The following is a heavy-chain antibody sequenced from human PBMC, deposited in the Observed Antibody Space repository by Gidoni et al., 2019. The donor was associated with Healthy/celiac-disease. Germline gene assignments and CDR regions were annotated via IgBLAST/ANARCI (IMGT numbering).Heavy chain of an antibody. D-gene: IGHD3-9*01. CDR2: IWYDGSNK. V-gene: IGHV3-33*01. CDR1: GFTFSSYG. J-gene: IGHJ6*02. CDR3: ARERVRYFDWLGVEYGMDV. Sequence: QVQLVESGGGVVQPGRSLRLSCAASGFTFSSYGMPWVRQAPGKGLEWVAVIWYDGSNKYYADSVKGRFTISRDNSKNTLYLKMNSLRAEDTAVYYCARERVRYFDWLGVEYGMDVWGQGTTVTVSS.